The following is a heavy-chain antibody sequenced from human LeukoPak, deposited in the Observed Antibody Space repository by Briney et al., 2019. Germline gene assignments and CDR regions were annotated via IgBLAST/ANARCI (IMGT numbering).Heavy chain of an antibody. CDR1: GFTFSDYY. D-gene: IGHD7-27*01. J-gene: IGHJ4*02. V-gene: IGHV3-23*01. Sequence: PGGSLRLSCAASGFTFSDYYMSWIRQAPGKGLEWVSAISGSGGSTYYADSVKGRFTISRDNSKNTLYLQMNSLRAEDTAVYYCAKDQAGESDYWGQGTLVTVSS. CDR2: ISGSGGST. CDR3: AKDQAGESDY.